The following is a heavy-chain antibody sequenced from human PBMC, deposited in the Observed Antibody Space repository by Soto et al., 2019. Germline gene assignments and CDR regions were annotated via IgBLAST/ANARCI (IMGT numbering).Heavy chain of an antibody. CDR3: ASQGKVRWLQSTPSFFDY. J-gene: IGHJ4*02. D-gene: IGHD5-12*01. CDR1: GFTFSSYE. Sequence: EVQLVESGGGLVQPGGSLRLSCAASGFTFSSYEINWVRQAPGKGLEWVSYISSSGSTIYYADSVKGRFTISRDNAKNSLYLQMNSLRAEDTAVYYCASQGKVRWLQSTPSFFDYWGQGTLVTVSS. CDR2: ISSSGSTI. V-gene: IGHV3-48*03.